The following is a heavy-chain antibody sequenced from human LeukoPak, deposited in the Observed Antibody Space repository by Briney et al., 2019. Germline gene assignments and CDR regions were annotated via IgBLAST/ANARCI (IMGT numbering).Heavy chain of an antibody. J-gene: IGHJ3*02. V-gene: IGHV1-3*01. CDR2: INAGNGNR. CDR3: ARTTRSWYEDNDAFDI. CDR1: GYTFTIYT. Sequence: ASVKVSCKASGYTFTIYTIHWVRLAPGQRPEWMGWINAGNGNRRYSEKFQGRITITRDTSASTANMELSSLRSEDTAVYYCARTTRSWYEDNDAFDIWGQGTTVTVSS. D-gene: IGHD6-13*01.